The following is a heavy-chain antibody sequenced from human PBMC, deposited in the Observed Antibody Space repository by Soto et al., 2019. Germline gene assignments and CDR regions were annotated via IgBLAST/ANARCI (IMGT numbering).Heavy chain of an antibody. D-gene: IGHD4-17*01. CDR2: ISAYNGNT. Sequence: ASVKVSCKASGYTFTSYGISWVRQAPGQGLEWMGWISAYNGNTNYAQKLQGRVTMTTDTSTSTAYMELRSLRSDDTAVYYCARAWDDYGALDWYFDLWGRGTLVTVSS. CDR1: GYTFTSYG. J-gene: IGHJ2*01. CDR3: ARAWDDYGALDWYFDL. V-gene: IGHV1-18*01.